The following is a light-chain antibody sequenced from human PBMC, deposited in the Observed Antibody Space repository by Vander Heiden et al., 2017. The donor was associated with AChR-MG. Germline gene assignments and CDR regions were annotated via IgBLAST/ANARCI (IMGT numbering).Light chain of an antibody. J-gene: IGKJ4*01. Sequence: EIVLTQSPGTLSLSLGERATLSCRASQSIAGKYLAWYQQKPGQAPRLLIYGASTRATGIPDRFSGSGYGTDFTLTISRLEPEDFAVYYCQLYYSSTPLTFGGGTKVEIK. CDR1: QSIAGKY. CDR2: GAS. V-gene: IGKV3-20*01. CDR3: QLYYSSTPLT.